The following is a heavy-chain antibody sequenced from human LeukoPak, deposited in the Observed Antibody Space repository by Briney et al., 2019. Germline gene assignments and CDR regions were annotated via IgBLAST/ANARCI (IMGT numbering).Heavy chain of an antibody. CDR3: AKVGLPDALINWIDS. Sequence: GGSLRLSCEASGFTFNTYSMNWARHAPGKGLKWVAGMSKDGATIRYEGSVEGRFTISRDNSKNTVYLQMNSLRAEDTAVYYCAKVGLPDALINWIDSRGQGTLVTVSS. J-gene: IGHJ5*01. CDR1: GFTFNTYS. D-gene: IGHD2-2*01. CDR2: MSKDGATI. V-gene: IGHV3-30*18.